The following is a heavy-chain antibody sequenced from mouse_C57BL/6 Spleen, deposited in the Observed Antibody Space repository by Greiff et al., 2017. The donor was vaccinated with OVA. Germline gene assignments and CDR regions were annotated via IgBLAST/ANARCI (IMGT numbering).Heavy chain of an antibody. Sequence: QVQLQQSGAELVKPGASVKLSCKASGYTFTSYWMHWVKQRPGQGLEWIGMIHPNSGSTNYNEKFKSKATLTVDKSSSTAYMQLSSLTSEDSAVYYCARRLGYYAMDYWGQGTSVTVSS. J-gene: IGHJ4*01. CDR3: ARRLGYYAMDY. D-gene: IGHD4-1*01. CDR1: GYTFTSYW. V-gene: IGHV1-64*01. CDR2: IHPNSGST.